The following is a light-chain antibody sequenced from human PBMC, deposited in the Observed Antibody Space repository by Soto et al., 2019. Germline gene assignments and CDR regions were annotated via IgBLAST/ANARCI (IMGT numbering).Light chain of an antibody. Sequence: QSALTQPASVPGSPGQSITISCTGTSSDVGGYNYVSWYQQHPGKAPKLMIYEVSNRPSGVSSRFSGSKSGNTASLTISGLQAEDEADYYCSSYTSSSTWVFGGGTKLTVL. CDR3: SSYTSSSTWV. CDR2: EVS. V-gene: IGLV2-14*01. CDR1: SSDVGGYNY. J-gene: IGLJ3*02.